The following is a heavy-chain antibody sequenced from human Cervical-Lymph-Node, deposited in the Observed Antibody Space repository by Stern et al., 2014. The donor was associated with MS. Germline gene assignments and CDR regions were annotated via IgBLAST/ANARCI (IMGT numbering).Heavy chain of an antibody. CDR1: GFRFDDYA. V-gene: IGHV3-9*01. Sequence: VQLVESGGGLVQPGRSLRISCAASGFRFDDYAMHWVRQAPGKGLEWVSGITWESDTIHYADSVKGRFTISRDNGKNSLYLQMDSLKTEDTALYYDLWGRGTLVTVSS. J-gene: IGHJ2*01. CDR2: ITWESDTI. CDR3: L.